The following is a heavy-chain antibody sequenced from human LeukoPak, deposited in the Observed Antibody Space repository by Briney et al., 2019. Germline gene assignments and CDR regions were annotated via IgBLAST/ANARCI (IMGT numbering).Heavy chain of an antibody. D-gene: IGHD3-10*01. CDR3: ATYIMVRGVPGAFDI. CDR1: GGSISSSSYY. Sequence: PSETLSLTCTVSGGSISSSSYYWGWIRQPPGKALEWIGSIYYSGSTYYNPYLKRRVTISVNTSKNQFSLKLSSVTAADTAVYYCATYIMVRGVPGAFDIWGQGTMVTVSS. CDR2: IYYSGST. V-gene: IGHV4-39*01. J-gene: IGHJ3*02.